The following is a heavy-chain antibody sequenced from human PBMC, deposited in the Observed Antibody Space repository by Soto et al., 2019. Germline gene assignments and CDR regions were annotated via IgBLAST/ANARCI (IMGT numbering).Heavy chain of an antibody. D-gene: IGHD3-22*01. Sequence: AASVKVSCKASGYTFTSYGIHWVRQAPGQRLEWMGWINAGNGNTKYSQKFQGRVTITRDTSASTAYMELSSLRSEDTAVYYCARSSGWYYVDYWGQGTQVTVSS. CDR1: GYTFTSYG. V-gene: IGHV1-3*01. CDR3: ARSSGWYYVDY. J-gene: IGHJ4*02. CDR2: INAGNGNT.